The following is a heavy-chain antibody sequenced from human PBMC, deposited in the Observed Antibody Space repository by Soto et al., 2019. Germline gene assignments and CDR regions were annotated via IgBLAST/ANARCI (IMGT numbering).Heavy chain of an antibody. D-gene: IGHD2-21*02. Sequence: PGGSLRLTCAASGFILSTFSSYAMTWVRQAPGKGLEWVSTISGGGDSTYYADSVKGRFIISRDNSKNTLYLQMNRLRVEDTAVYYCAKRRVVTPPPGDSWGQGT. CDR1: GFILSTFSSYA. CDR3: AKRRVVTPPPGDS. J-gene: IGHJ4*02. V-gene: IGHV3-23*01. CDR2: ISGGGDST.